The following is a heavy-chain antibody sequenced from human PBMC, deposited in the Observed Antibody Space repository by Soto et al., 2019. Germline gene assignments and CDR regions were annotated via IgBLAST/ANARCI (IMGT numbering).Heavy chain of an antibody. V-gene: IGHV1-2*04. CDR1: GYTFTGYY. CDR2: INPNSGGT. J-gene: IGHJ6*02. Sequence: QVQLVQSGAEVKKPGASVKVSCKASGYTFTGYYMHWVRQAPGQGLEWMGWINPNSGGTNYAQKFQGWVTMTRDTXXSXAXXELSRLRSDDTAVYYCAREPRVRRDYYYCYYGMDVWGQGTTVTVSS. D-gene: IGHD1-1*01. CDR3: AREPRVRRDYYYCYYGMDV.